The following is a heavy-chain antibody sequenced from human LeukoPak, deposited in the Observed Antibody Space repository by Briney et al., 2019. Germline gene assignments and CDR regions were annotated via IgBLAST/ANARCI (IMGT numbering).Heavy chain of an antibody. J-gene: IGHJ4*02. CDR2: ISSSSSYI. CDR3: ARIAELLGFDY. Sequence: GGSLTLSCAASGFTFSSYSMNWVRQAPGKGLEWVSSISSSSSYIYYADSVKGRFTISRDNAKNSLYLQMNSLRAEDTAVYYCARIAELLGFDYWGQGTLVTVSS. CDR1: GFTFSSYS. V-gene: IGHV3-21*01. D-gene: IGHD3-10*01.